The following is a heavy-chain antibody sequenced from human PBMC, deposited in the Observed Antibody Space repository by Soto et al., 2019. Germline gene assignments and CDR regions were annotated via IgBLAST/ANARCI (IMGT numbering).Heavy chain of an antibody. V-gene: IGHV3-48*01. J-gene: IGHJ4*02. CDR1: GFTFSSYS. D-gene: IGHD5-12*01. CDR2: ISSSSSTI. CDR3: ARGHIVIVATHTEYYFDY. Sequence: GGSLRLSCAASGFTFSSYSMNWVRQAPGKGLEWVSYISSSSSTIYYADSVKGRFTISRDNAKNSLYLQMNSLRAKDTAVYYCARGHIVIVATHTEYYFDYWGQGTLVTVSS.